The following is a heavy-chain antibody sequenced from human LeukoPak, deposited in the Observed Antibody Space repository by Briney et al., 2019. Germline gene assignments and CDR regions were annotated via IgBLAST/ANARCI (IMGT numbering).Heavy chain of an antibody. CDR1: GGSISSGDYY. V-gene: IGHV4-30-4*08. CDR3: ARSYVDTGIDYYFDY. D-gene: IGHD5-18*01. J-gene: IGHJ4*02. CDR2: FYNSGST. Sequence: SQTLSLTCTVSGGSISSGDYYWSWIRQPPGKGLEWLGYFYNSGSTFYNPSLKSRVTVSGDTSKNQFSLRLSSVTAADTAVYYCARSYVDTGIDYYFDYWGQGTLVTVSS.